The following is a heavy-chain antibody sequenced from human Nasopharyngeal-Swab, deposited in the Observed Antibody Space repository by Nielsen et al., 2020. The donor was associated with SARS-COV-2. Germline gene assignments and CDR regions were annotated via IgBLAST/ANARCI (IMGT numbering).Heavy chain of an antibody. Sequence: SETLSLTCTVSGGSISTYYWSWIRQPPGKGLEWIVYVSDLGRTNYKSSLRSRVTISLDTSKNQFSLNLRFVTAADTAVYYCARHPKGDLLPGLWGQGTLVTVSA. J-gene: IGHJ4*02. CDR1: GGSISTYY. D-gene: IGHD3-16*01. CDR2: VSDLGRT. V-gene: IGHV4-59*08. CDR3: ARHPKGDLLPGL.